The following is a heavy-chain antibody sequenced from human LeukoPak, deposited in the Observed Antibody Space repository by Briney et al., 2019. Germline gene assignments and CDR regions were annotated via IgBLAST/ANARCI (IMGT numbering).Heavy chain of an antibody. Sequence: GGSLRLSCAASGFTVSSNYMSWVRQAPGKGLEWVSVIYSGGSTYYADSVKGRYTISRDNSKNTLYLQMNSLRAEDTAVYYCARDGAGYSFDYWGQGTLVTVSS. J-gene: IGHJ4*02. D-gene: IGHD3-22*01. CDR2: IYSGGST. CDR3: ARDGAGYSFDY. CDR1: GFTVSSNY. V-gene: IGHV3-66*02.